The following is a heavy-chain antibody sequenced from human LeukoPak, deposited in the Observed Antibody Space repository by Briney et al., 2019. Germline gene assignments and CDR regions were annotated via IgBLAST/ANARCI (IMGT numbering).Heavy chain of an antibody. Sequence: PGGSLRLSCAASGFTFDDYAMHWVRQAPGKGLEWVSGISWNSGSIGYADSVKGRFTISRDNAKNSLYLQMNSLRAEDTALYYCAKDTGTVNTATFDYWGQGTLVTVSS. D-gene: IGHD4-17*01. CDR3: AKDTGTVNTATFDY. CDR2: ISWNSGSI. CDR1: GFTFDDYA. J-gene: IGHJ4*02. V-gene: IGHV3-9*01.